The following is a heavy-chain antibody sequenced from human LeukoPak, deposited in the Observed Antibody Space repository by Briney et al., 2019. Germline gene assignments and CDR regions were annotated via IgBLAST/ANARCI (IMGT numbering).Heavy chain of an antibody. CDR2: IYYSGST. V-gene: IGHV4-39*07. J-gene: IGHJ4*02. Sequence: SETLSLTCTVSGGSISSSSYYWGWIRQPPGKGLEWIGSIYYSGSTYYNPSLKSRVTISVDTSKNQFSLKLSSVTAADTAVYYCARDPDYDYVWGSYRYGIDYWGQGTLVTVSS. CDR1: GGSISSSSYY. CDR3: ARDPDYDYVWGSYRYGIDY. D-gene: IGHD3-16*02.